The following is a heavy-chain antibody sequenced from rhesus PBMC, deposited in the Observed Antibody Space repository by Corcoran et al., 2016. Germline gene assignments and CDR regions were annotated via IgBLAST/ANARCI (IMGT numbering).Heavy chain of an antibody. CDR3: ARTLSLDY. Sequence: QVQLQESGPGLVKPSETLSLTCAVYGYSISSGYGWAWIRQPPGKGLEWIGYIGGTSGSPNYNPSFKSRVTISKDTSKNQFSLKLSSVTAADTAVYYCARTLSLDYWGQGVLVTVSS. CDR1: GYSISSGYG. J-gene: IGHJ4*01. CDR2: IGGTSGSP. V-gene: IGHV4-127*01.